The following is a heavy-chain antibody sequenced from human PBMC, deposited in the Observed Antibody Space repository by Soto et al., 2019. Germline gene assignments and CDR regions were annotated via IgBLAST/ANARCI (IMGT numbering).Heavy chain of an antibody. Sequence: EASVKVSCKASGYSFTSYGISWVRQAPGQGLEWMGWISVYNANTKYAQKFQDRVTMTTDTSTSTAYMELRSLRSDDTAVYYCARESIAARPGAFDLWGQGTMVTVSS. CDR2: ISVYNANT. CDR3: ARESIAARPGAFDL. D-gene: IGHD6-6*01. V-gene: IGHV1-18*01. CDR1: GYSFTSYG. J-gene: IGHJ3*01.